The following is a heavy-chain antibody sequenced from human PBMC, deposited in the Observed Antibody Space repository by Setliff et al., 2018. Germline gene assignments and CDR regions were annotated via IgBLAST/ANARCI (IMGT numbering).Heavy chain of an antibody. CDR2: FDPEDGET. J-gene: IGHJ1*01. Sequence: GASVKVSCKVSGYTLTELSMHWVRQAPGKGLEWMGGFDPEDGETIYAQKFQGRVTITRDTSASTVYMELSSLRSEDTAVYYCASAHYYSGYIEYFQYWGQGTLVTVSS. D-gene: IGHD5-12*01. V-gene: IGHV1-24*01. CDR1: GYTLTELS. CDR3: ASAHYYSGYIEYFQY.